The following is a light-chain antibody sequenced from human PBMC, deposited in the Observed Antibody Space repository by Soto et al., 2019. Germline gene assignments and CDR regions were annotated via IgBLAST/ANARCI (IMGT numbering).Light chain of an antibody. CDR2: DAS. Sequence: QSPSTLSASVGDRVTITCRARQSISSWLAWYQQKPGKAPKLLIYDASILESGVPSRFSGSGSGTEFTLTISCLQPDDFATYYCQQYNSYRTFGQGTKVDIK. CDR3: QQYNSYRT. J-gene: IGKJ1*01. V-gene: IGKV1-5*01. CDR1: QSISSW.